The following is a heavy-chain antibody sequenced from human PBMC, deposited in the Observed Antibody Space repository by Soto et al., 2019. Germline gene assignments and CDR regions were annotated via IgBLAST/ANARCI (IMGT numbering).Heavy chain of an antibody. Sequence: GRSLRLSCGASGFTFSGYGMHWVRQAPGNGLEWVSFVSYDGHNKYYGDSVRGRFTIARDNSKRTLFLHMNSLRKEDTAVYYCTFSDSSEVEQWGQGALVTVSS. CDR3: TFSDSSEVEQ. CDR2: VSYDGHNK. V-gene: IGHV3-30*03. CDR1: GFTFSGYG. D-gene: IGHD6-6*01. J-gene: IGHJ4*02.